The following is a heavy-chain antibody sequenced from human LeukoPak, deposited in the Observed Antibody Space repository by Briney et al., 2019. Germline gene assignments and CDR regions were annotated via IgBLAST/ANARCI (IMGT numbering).Heavy chain of an antibody. Sequence: EASVKVSCKASGYTFTDYYMHWVRQAPGQGLEWMGWINPNSGGTNFAQKFQGRVAMTRDTSISTACMELGSLRSDDTAVYYCARARWQLVPYFDSWGQGTLVTVSS. J-gene: IGHJ4*02. CDR2: INPNSGGT. CDR3: ARARWQLVPYFDS. CDR1: GYTFTDYY. V-gene: IGHV1-2*02. D-gene: IGHD6-6*01.